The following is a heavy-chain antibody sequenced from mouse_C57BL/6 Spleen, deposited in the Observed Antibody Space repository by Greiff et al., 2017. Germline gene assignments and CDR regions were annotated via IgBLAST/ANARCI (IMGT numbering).Heavy chain of an antibody. V-gene: IGHV14-3*01. CDR1: GFNIKNTY. J-gene: IGHJ2*01. Sequence: EVQRVESVAELVRPGASVKLSCTASGFNIKNTYMHWVKQRPEQGLEWIGRIDPANGNTKYAPKFQGKATITADTSSNTAYLQLSSLTSEDTAIYYCARGDYDDEYFDYWGQGTTLTVSS. CDR2: IDPANGNT. CDR3: ARGDYDDEYFDY. D-gene: IGHD2-4*01.